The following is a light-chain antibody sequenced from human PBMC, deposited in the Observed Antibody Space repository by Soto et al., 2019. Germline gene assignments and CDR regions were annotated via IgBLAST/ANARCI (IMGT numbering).Light chain of an antibody. CDR3: QQYDNSPLT. Sequence: EIVLTQSPGTLSLSSGEGATLSCRASQSLSRNYLAWYQHKPGQAPRLLIYTASNRATGVPPRFSGSGSGTDFTLTISRLEPEDFALYYCQQYDNSPLTFGQGTKVEI. V-gene: IGKV3-20*01. J-gene: IGKJ1*01. CDR2: TAS. CDR1: QSLSRNY.